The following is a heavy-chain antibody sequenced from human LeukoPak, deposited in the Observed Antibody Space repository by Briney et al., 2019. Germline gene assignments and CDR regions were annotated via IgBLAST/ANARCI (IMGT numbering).Heavy chain of an antibody. D-gene: IGHD3-16*01. J-gene: IGHJ4*02. Sequence: KPSETLSLTSTVSGDSISSYYWSWIRQPPGKGLEWIGYIYDSGKTNYNASLISRVTISVDTSKNQFSLKLTSVTPADTAVYYCARGGGTLDYWGQGTLVTVSS. CDR3: ARGGGTLDY. CDR1: GDSISSYY. CDR2: IYDSGKT. V-gene: IGHV4-59*01.